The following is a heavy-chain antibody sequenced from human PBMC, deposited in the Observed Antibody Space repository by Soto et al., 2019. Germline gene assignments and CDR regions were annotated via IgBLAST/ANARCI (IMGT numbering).Heavy chain of an antibody. CDR3: AKELRSHYYDSSGPFDY. CDR2: ISGSGGST. Sequence: PGGSLRFSCAASGFTFSSYAMSWVRQAPGKGLEWVSAISGSGGSTYYADSVKGRFTISRDNSKNTLYLQMNSLRAEDTAVYYCAKELRSHYYDSSGPFDYWGQGTLVTVSS. J-gene: IGHJ4*02. CDR1: GFTFSSYA. D-gene: IGHD3-22*01. V-gene: IGHV3-23*01.